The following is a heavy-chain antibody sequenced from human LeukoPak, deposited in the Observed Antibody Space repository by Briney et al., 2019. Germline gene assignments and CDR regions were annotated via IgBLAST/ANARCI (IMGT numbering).Heavy chain of an antibody. CDR1: GYTFTSYG. CDR3: ARDLGDYDFYGHMDV. D-gene: IGHD3-3*01. J-gene: IGHJ6*03. CDR2: ISAYNGNT. V-gene: IGHV1-18*01. Sequence: ASVKVSCKASGYTFTSYGISWVRQAPGQGLEWMGWISAYNGNTNYAQKLQGRVTMTTDTSTSTAYMELRSLGSDDTAVYYCARDLGDYDFYGHMDVWGKGTTVTVSS.